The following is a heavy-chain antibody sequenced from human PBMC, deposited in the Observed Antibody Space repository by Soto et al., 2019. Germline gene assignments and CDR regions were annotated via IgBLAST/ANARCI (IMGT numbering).Heavy chain of an antibody. D-gene: IGHD6-13*01. J-gene: IGHJ3*02. CDR2: INHSGST. V-gene: IGHV4-34*01. CDR1: GGSFSGYY. CDR3: ARGFWYSSSLDAFDI. Sequence: QVQLQQWGAGLLKPSETLSLTCAVYGGSFSGYYWSWIRQPPGKGLEWIGEINHSGSTNYNPSLKSRVTISVGTSKNQFSLKLSSVTAADTAVYYCARGFWYSSSLDAFDIWGQGTMVTVSS.